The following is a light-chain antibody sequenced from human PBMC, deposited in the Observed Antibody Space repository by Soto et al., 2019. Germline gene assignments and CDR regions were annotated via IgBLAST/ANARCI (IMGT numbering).Light chain of an antibody. CDR2: GAS. J-gene: IGKJ1*01. CDR3: QQYGRSTWT. CDR1: QHVISSY. Sequence: FTQSPGALTWSPGQRAALSCRSSQHVISSYLASYQQKPRQAPTLLIYGASSRATGIPEKFSGSGCWTDFIPTTSRLQPEDYAVYYCQQYGRSTWTFGQGTKVDIK. V-gene: IGKV3-20*01.